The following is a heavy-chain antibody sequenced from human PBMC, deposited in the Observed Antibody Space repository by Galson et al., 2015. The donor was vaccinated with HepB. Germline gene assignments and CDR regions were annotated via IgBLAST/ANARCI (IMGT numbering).Heavy chain of an antibody. V-gene: IGHV2-5*01. D-gene: IGHD3-22*01. J-gene: IGHJ4*02. CDR3: AHMSYDRNFDY. Sequence: PALVKPTQTLTLTCTFSGFSLSTSGVGVGWIRQPPGKALEWLALIYWNDDKRYSPSLKSRLTITKDTSKNQVVLTMTNMDPVDTATYYCAHMSYDRNFDYWGQGTLVTVSS. CDR2: IYWNDDK. CDR1: GFSLSTSGVG.